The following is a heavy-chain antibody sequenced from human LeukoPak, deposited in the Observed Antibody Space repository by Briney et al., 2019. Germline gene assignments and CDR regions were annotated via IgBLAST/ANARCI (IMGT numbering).Heavy chain of an antibody. CDR3: ARGLGYCSSTSCYYYYGMDV. D-gene: IGHD2-2*01. J-gene: IGHJ6*02. CDR1: GGSVSSGSYY. Sequence: SETLSLTCTVSGGSVSSGSYYWSWIRQPPGKGLEWIGYIYYSGSTNYNPSLKSRATISVDTSKNQFSLKLSSVTAADTAVYYCARGLGYCSSTSCYYYYGMDVWGQGTTVTVSS. V-gene: IGHV4-61*01. CDR2: IYYSGST.